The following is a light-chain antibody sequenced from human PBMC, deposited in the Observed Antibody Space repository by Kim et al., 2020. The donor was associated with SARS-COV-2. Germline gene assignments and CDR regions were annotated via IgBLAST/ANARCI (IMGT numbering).Light chain of an antibody. Sequence: NFMLTQPHSVSESPGKTVTISCTRSSGSIASNYVQWYQQRLGSAPTTVIYEDNQRPSGVPDRFSGSIDSSSNSPSLTISGLKTEDEADYYCQSYDSSNWVFGGGTQLTVL. CDR1: SGSIASNY. V-gene: IGLV6-57*04. J-gene: IGLJ3*02. CDR3: QSYDSSNWV. CDR2: EDN.